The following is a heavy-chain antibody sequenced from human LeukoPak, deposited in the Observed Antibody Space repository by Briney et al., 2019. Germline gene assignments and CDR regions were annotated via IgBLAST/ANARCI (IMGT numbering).Heavy chain of an antibody. CDR1: GGTFSSYA. Sequence: ASVKVSCKASGGTFSSYAISWVRQAPGQGLEWMGRIIPILGIANYAQKFQGRVTITADKSTSTAYMELSSLRSEDTAVYYCARGHAYYDILTGYSIYGMDAWGQGTTVTVYS. CDR2: IIPILGIA. CDR3: ARGHAYYDILTGYSIYGMDA. V-gene: IGHV1-69*04. D-gene: IGHD3-9*01. J-gene: IGHJ6*02.